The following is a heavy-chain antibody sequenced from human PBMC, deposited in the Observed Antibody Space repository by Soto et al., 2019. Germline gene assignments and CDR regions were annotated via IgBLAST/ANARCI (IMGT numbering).Heavy chain of an antibody. J-gene: IGHJ4*02. V-gene: IGHV1-18*01. CDR1: GYTFTSYG. Sequence: QVQLVQSGVEVEKPGASVKVSCKASGYTFTSYGISWVRQAPGQGLEWMGWISAYNGNTNYAQKFQGRVTMTTDTPTSTAYMELRSLRADDTAVYYCASDVPTVTTGGPDYWGQGTLVTVSS. D-gene: IGHD4-17*01. CDR2: ISAYNGNT. CDR3: ASDVPTVTTGGPDY.